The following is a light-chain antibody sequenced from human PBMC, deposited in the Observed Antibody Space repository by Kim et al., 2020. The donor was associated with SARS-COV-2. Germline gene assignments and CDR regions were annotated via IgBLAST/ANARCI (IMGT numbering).Light chain of an antibody. CDR3: GSYAGSKTFL. CDR2: EVS. J-gene: IGLJ3*02. Sequence: GQSVTIACTGTSSDIGGYNYVSWYQHHPGKAPKLMISEVSKRPSGVPDRFSGSKSGNTASLTVSGLQTEDEADYYCGSYAGSKTFLFGGGTKLTVL. CDR1: SSDIGGYNY. V-gene: IGLV2-8*01.